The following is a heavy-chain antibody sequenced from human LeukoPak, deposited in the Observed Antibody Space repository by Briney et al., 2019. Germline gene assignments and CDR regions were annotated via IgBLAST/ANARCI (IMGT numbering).Heavy chain of an antibody. V-gene: IGHV3-21*01. CDR2: ISSSSSYI. D-gene: IGHD3-22*01. J-gene: IGHJ4*02. CDR1: GFTFSSYS. Sequence: GGSLRLSCAASGFTFSSYSMSWVRQAPGKGLEWVSSISSSSSYIYYADSVKGRFTISRDNAKNSLYLQMNSLRAEDTAVYYCARAYDSSGYYRDAEKIDYWGQGTLVTVSS. CDR3: ARAYDSSGYYRDAEKIDY.